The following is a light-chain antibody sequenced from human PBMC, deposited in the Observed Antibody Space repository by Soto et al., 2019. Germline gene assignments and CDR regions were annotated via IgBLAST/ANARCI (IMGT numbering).Light chain of an antibody. CDR3: QQYGSSTGLT. V-gene: IGKV3-20*01. CDR2: GAS. J-gene: IGKJ4*01. Sequence: EIVLTQSPGTLSLSPGERATLSCRASQSVSSSYLAWYQQKPGQAPRLLIYGASSRATGIPDRFSGSGSGTDFTLTISRLEPEDFAVYYCQQYGSSTGLTFGGGTKGDIK. CDR1: QSVSSSY.